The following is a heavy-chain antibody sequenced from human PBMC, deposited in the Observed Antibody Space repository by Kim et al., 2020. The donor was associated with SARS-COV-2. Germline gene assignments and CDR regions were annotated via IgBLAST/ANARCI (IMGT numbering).Heavy chain of an antibody. Sequence: SETLSLTCTVSGGSISSYYWSWIRQPAGKGLEWIGRIYTSGSTNYNPSLKSRVTMSVDTSKNQFSLKLSSVTAADTAVYYCARDSSIRGVIKGNAFDIWGQGTMVTVSS. CDR1: GGSISSYY. CDR3: ARDSSIRGVIKGNAFDI. V-gene: IGHV4-4*07. J-gene: IGHJ3*02. CDR2: IYTSGST. D-gene: IGHD3-10*01.